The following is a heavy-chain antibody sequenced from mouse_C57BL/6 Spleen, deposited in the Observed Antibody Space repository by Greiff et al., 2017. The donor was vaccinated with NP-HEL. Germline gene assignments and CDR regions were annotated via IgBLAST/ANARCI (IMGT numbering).Heavy chain of an antibody. Sequence: EVLLQQSGPELVKPGASVKMSCKASGYTFTDYNMHWVKQSHGKSLEWIGYINPNNGGTSYNQKFKGKATLTVNKSSSTAYMELRSLTSEDSAVYYCARYGSYYYGRGAIDYWGQGTSVTVSA. CDR1: GYTFTDYN. CDR2: INPNNGGT. D-gene: IGHD1-1*01. V-gene: IGHV1-22*01. CDR3: ARYGSYYYGRGAIDY. J-gene: IGHJ4*01.